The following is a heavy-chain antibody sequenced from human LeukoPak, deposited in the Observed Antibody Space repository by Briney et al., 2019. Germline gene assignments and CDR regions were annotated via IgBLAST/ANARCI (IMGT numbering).Heavy chain of an antibody. J-gene: IGHJ6*02. D-gene: IGHD3-10*01. V-gene: IGHV4-31*03. CDR2: IYYSGST. CDR1: GGSISSGGYY. CDR3: ARDQVLWFGELSNYYYGMDV. Sequence: SQTLSLTCTVSGGSISSGGYYWSWIRQHPGKGLEWIGYIYYSGSTYYNPSLKSRVTIPVDTSKNQFSLKLSSVTAADTAVYYCARDQVLWFGELSNYYYGMDVWGQGTTVTVSS.